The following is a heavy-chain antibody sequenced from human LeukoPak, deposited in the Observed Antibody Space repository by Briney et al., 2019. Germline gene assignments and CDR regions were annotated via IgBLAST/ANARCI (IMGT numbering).Heavy chain of an antibody. Sequence: SETLSLTCTVSGGSISSRGYYWGWIRQPPGKGLEWIGSMYYSGSTYYNPSLKSRVTISVDTSKNHFSLKLSSVTAADTAVYYCASGFYNSSDFYAAFDIWGLGTLVTVSS. J-gene: IGHJ3*02. CDR1: GGSISSRGYY. CDR3: ASGFYNSSDFYAAFDI. V-gene: IGHV4-39*07. CDR2: MYYSGST. D-gene: IGHD3-22*01.